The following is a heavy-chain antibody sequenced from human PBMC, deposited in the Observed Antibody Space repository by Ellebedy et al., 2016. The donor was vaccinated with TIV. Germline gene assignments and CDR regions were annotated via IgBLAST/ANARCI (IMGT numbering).Heavy chain of an antibody. V-gene: IGHV1-8*01. CDR1: GYTFTSYD. J-gene: IGHJ6*02. CDR2: MNPNSGNT. Sequence: AASVKVSCKASGYTFTSYDINWVRQATGQGLEWMGWMNPNSGNTGYAQKFQGRVTMTRNTSISTAYMELSSLRSEDTAVYYCARGQYVAVGSYYYYYGMDVWGQGTTVTVSS. CDR3: ARGQYVAVGSYYYYYGMDV. D-gene: IGHD3-10*01.